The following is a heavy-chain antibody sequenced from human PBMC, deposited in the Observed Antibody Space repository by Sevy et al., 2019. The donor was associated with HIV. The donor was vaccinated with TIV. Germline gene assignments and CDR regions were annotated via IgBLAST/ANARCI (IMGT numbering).Heavy chain of an antibody. CDR2: ISSSSSTI. CDR3: ARGPSYYCDSSDIPFIDY. D-gene: IGHD3-22*01. Sequence: GGSLRLSCAASGFTFSSYSMNWVRQAPGKGLEWVSYISSSSSTIYYADSVKGRFTISRDNAKNSLYLQMNSLRDEDTAVYYCARGPSYYCDSSDIPFIDYWGQGILVTVSS. J-gene: IGHJ4*02. CDR1: GFTFSSYS. V-gene: IGHV3-48*02.